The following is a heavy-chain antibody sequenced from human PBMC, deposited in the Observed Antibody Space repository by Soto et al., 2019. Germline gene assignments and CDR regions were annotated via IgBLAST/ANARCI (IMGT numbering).Heavy chain of an antibody. CDR1: GYSFTSYW. V-gene: IGHV5-10-1*01. Sequence: GESLKISCKGSGYSFTSYWISWVRQMPGKGLEWMGRIYPSDSYTNYSPSFQGHVTISADKSISTAYLQWSSLKASDTAMYYCATDRITMVRGVIRGGMDVWGQGTTVTVSS. D-gene: IGHD3-10*01. CDR3: ATDRITMVRGVIRGGMDV. CDR2: IYPSDSYT. J-gene: IGHJ6*02.